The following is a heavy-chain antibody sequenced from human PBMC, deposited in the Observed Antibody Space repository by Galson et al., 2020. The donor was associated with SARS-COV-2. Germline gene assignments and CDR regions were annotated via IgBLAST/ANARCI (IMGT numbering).Heavy chain of an antibody. CDR2: IYYSGST. J-gene: IGHJ5*02. CDR3: ARLVAVVAAQGDWFDP. V-gene: IGHV4-39*01. D-gene: IGHD2-15*01. CDR1: GGSISSSSYY. Sequence: SDTLSLTCTVSGGSISSSSYYWGWIRQPPGKGLEWIGSIYYSGSTYYNPSLKSRVTISVDTSKNQFSLKLSSVTAADTAVYYCARLVAVVAAQGDWFDPGGQGTRVTVAS.